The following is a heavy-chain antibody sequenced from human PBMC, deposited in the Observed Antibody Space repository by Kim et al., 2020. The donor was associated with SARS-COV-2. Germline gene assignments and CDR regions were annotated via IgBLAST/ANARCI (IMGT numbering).Heavy chain of an antibody. J-gene: IGHJ4*02. CDR3: ARRYNTGYYDY. D-gene: IGHD3-9*01. Sequence: SETLSLTCTVSGDSISAYYWSWYRQPPGKGLEWIGYIYNSGVTNYTPSLKSRVSMSLDTPNSQCSLRLNSVTTADTAKYHCARRYNTGYYDYWGQGILVTVSS. CDR1: GDSISAYY. V-gene: IGHV4-59*13. CDR2: IYNSGVT.